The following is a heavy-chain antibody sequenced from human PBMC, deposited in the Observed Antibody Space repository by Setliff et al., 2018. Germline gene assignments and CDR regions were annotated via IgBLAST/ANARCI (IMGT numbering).Heavy chain of an antibody. J-gene: IGHJ4*02. CDR2: IYHSGTT. CDR1: GGSISSPNW. V-gene: IGHV4-4*02. D-gene: IGHD1-26*01. CDR3: TRAYSGSHDY. Sequence: SETLSLTCAVSGGSISSPNWWNWVRQPPGKGLGWIGEIYHSGTTNYNPSLKSRVTMSVDKSRSQFSLRLTSVIAADTAIYYCTRAYSGSHDYWGQGTLVTVSS.